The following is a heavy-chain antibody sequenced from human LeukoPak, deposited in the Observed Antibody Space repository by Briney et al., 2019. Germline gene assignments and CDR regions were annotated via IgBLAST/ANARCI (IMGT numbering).Heavy chain of an antibody. Sequence: GGSLRLSCAASGFTFSSYAMHWVRQAPGKGLEWVAVISYDGSNKYYADSVKGRFTISRDNAKNSLYLQMNSLRAEDTAVYYCARAVGTEPYSSSWYGDYWGQGTLVTVSS. CDR1: GFTFSSYA. V-gene: IGHV3-30-3*01. CDR3: ARAVGTEPYSSSWYGDY. D-gene: IGHD6-13*01. J-gene: IGHJ4*02. CDR2: ISYDGSNK.